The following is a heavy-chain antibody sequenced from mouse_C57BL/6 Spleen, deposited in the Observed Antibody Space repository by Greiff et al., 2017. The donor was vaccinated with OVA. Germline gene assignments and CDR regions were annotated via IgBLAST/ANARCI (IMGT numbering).Heavy chain of an antibody. CDR3: ARKYYGSSYYFDY. CDR1: GYTFTSYW. V-gene: IGHV1-55*01. Sequence: QVQLQQPGAELVKPGASVKMSCKASGYTFTSYWITWVKQRPGQGLEWIGDIYPGSGGTNYNEKFKSKATLTVDTSSSTAYMQLSSLTSEDSAVYYCARKYYGSSYYFDYWGQGTTLTVSS. D-gene: IGHD1-1*01. J-gene: IGHJ2*01. CDR2: IYPGSGGT.